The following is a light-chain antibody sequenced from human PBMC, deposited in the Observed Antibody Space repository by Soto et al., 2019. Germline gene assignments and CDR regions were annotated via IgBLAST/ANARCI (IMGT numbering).Light chain of an antibody. CDR2: DVT. Sequence: QSVLTQPRSVSGSPGQSVTISCTGTSSDVGSYDYVSWYQQYAGEAPKLIIYDVTERPSGVPDRFSGSKSGNTASLTISGLRAEDEAAYSCCSFAGSYSYVFGSGTKVTVL. CDR3: CSFAGSYSYV. CDR1: SSDVGSYDY. J-gene: IGLJ1*01. V-gene: IGLV2-11*01.